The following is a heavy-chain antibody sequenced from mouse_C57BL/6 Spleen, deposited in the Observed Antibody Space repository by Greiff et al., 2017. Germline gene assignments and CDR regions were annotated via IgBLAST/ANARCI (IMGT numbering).Heavy chain of an antibody. J-gene: IGHJ1*03. D-gene: IGHD4-1*01. CDR3: VKTGTGYWYFDV. V-gene: IGHV10-1*01. Sequence: EVKLQESGGGLVQPKGSLKLSCAASGFSFNTYAMNWVRQAPGKGLEWVARIRSKSNNYATYYADSVKDRFTISRDDSESMLYLQMNNLKTEDTAMYYCVKTGTGYWYFDVWGTGTTVTVSS. CDR1: GFSFNTYA. CDR2: IRSKSNNYAT.